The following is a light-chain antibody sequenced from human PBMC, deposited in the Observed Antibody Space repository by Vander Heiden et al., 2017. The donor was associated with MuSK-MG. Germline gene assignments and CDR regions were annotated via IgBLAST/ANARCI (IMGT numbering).Light chain of an antibody. CDR3: QQCDRNAYT. CDR2: ATS. J-gene: IGKJ2*01. Sequence: DIQMTQSPSSLSASVGDRVTISCRASQTISNSLNWYQQKPGKAPKLLIYATSRLQSGVPSRFSGSGSGTDFTLTISSLHLDDFTTYHCQQCDRNAYTLDQ. CDR1: QTISNS. V-gene: IGKV1-39*01.